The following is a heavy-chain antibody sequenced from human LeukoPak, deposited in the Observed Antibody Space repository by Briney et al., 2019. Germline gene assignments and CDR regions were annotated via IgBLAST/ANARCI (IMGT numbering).Heavy chain of an antibody. J-gene: IGHJ4*02. Sequence: GASVKVSCKASGYTFTGYYMHWVRQAPGQGLEWMGWINPNSGGTNYAQKFQGRVTMTRDTSISTAYMELSSLRSDDTAVYYCAREPPYTGHCDITTCDVSRFDLWGQGTLVTVSS. CDR2: INPNSGGT. V-gene: IGHV1-2*02. CDR3: AREPPYTGHCDITTCDVSRFDL. CDR1: GYTFTGYY. D-gene: IGHD2-2*01.